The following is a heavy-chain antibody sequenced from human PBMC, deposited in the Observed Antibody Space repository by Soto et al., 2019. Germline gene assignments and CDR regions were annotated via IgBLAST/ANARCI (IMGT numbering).Heavy chain of an antibody. V-gene: IGHV1-24*01. J-gene: IGHJ6*02. Sequence: ASVKVSCKVSGYTLTELSMHWVRQAPGKGLEWMGGFDPEDGETIYAQKFQGRVTMTEDTSTDTAYMELSSLRSEDTAVYYCAPGSYGSGSLIYYYYGMDVWGQGTTVTVSS. CDR2: FDPEDGET. CDR1: GYTLTELS. D-gene: IGHD3-10*01. CDR3: APGSYGSGSLIYYYYGMDV.